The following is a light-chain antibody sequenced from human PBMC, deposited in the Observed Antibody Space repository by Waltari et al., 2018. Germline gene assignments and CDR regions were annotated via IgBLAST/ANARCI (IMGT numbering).Light chain of an antibody. CDR2: GAS. J-gene: IGKJ1*01. CDR1: QSVSNN. V-gene: IGKV3D-15*01. CDR3: QQCNDWPRT. Sequence: EIVMTQSPAILSVSPGERATLSCRASQSVSNNLAWYQQKPGQAPRLLIYGASTRATGVPARFSGSGSGTEFILTISSLQSEDFAVYYCQQCNDWPRTFGQGTKVEIK.